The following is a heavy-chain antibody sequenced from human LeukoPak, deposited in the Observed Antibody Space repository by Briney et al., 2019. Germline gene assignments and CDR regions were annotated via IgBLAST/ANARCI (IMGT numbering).Heavy chain of an antibody. CDR3: VRRGGHYEPGSYYGYGMDV. V-gene: IGHV2-5*02. CDR1: GFSLSTRGVG. CDR2: IYWDDDK. J-gene: IGHJ6*02. D-gene: IGHD3-10*01. Sequence: KVSGPTLVKPTQTLTLTCTFSGFSLSTRGVGVGWIRQPPGKAPEWLALIYWDDDKRYNPSLKSRLTITKDTPKNQVVLTLANMDPVDTATYYCVRRGGHYEPGSYYGYGMDVWGQGTPVTVSS.